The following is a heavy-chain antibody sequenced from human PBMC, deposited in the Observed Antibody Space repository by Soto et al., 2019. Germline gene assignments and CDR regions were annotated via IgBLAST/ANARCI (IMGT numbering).Heavy chain of an antibody. CDR3: VHHVTGGSFDV. V-gene: IGHV2-5*02. J-gene: IGHJ3*01. CDR2: IYWDDDT. CDR1: GFSLTTDGVG. Sequence: QITLKESGPTLVKPTQTLTLTCTFSGFSLTTDGVGVGWIRQPPGKALEWLALIYWDDDTRYSPTLKSRLTISKDISKSQVVPTLTDMDPVDAGTYFCVHHVTGGSFDVWGQGSRVTVS. D-gene: IGHD4-4*01.